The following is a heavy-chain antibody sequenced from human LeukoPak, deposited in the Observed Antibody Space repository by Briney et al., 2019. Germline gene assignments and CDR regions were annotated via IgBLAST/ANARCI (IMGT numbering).Heavy chain of an antibody. D-gene: IGHD4-17*01. CDR1: GGSISSSNW. J-gene: IGHJ3*02. V-gene: IGHV4-30-4*01. CDR3: AQYGDYHDAFDI. Sequence: SETLSLTCAVSGGSISSSNWWSWVRQPPGKGLEWIGYIYYSGSTYYNPSLKSRVTISVDTSKNQFSLKLSSVTAADTAVYYCAQYGDYHDAFDIWGQGTMVTVSS. CDR2: IYYSGST.